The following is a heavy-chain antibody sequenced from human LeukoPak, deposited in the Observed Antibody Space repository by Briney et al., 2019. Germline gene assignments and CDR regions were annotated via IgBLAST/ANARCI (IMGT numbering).Heavy chain of an antibody. J-gene: IGHJ4*02. CDR3: AKEWSSGWWFYFDY. Sequence: GSLRLSCAASGFTFINYAMNWVRQAPGKGLEWVSGISGSGLSTSYADSVKGRFTISRDNSKNTLYLQINSLRAEDTAIYYCAKEWSSGWWFYFDYWGQGTLVTVSS. D-gene: IGHD6-19*01. V-gene: IGHV3-23*01. CDR2: ISGSGLST. CDR1: GFTFINYA.